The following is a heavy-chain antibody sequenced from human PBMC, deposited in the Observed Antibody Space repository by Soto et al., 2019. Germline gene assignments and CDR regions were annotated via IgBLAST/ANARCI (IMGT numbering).Heavy chain of an antibody. D-gene: IGHD2-2*01. CDR3: ARLYGYCIRNSCHGHYAMDV. J-gene: IGHJ6*02. CDR1: GGSFSGYY. V-gene: IGHV4-34*01. Sequence: PSETLSLTCAVYGGSFSGYYWSWIRQPPGKGLEWIGEINHSGSTYYNPSLNSRVTVSVDTSKNQFSLKVTSVTAADTAVYYCARLYGYCIRNSCHGHYAMDVWGQGTTVTVSS. CDR2: INHSGST.